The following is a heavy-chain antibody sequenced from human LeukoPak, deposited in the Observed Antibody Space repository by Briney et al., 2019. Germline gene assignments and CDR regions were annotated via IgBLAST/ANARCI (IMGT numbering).Heavy chain of an antibody. CDR2: IYPGDSDT. Sequence: GESLKISCKGSGYSFTSYWIGWVRQMPGKGLEWMGIIYPGDSDTRYSPSFQGQVTISADKSISTAYLQWSSLKASDTAMYYCARQYSSGWYKDYFDYWGQGTLVTVSS. CDR3: ARQYSSGWYKDYFDY. J-gene: IGHJ4*02. CDR1: GYSFTSYW. D-gene: IGHD6-19*01. V-gene: IGHV5-51*01.